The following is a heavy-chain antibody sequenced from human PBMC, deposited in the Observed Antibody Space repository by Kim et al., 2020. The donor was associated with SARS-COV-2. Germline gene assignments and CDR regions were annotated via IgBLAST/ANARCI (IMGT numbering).Heavy chain of an antibody. CDR1: GFTFSGSA. CDR3: TRPPYDYGGNSAAFDI. CDR2: IRSKANSYAT. D-gene: IGHD4-17*01. Sequence: GGSLRLSCAASGFTFSGSAMHWVRQASGKGLEWVGRIRSKANSYATAYAASVKGRFTISRDDSKNTAYLQMNSLKTEDTAVYYCTRPPYDYGGNSAAFDIWGQGTMVTVSS. V-gene: IGHV3-73*01. J-gene: IGHJ3*02.